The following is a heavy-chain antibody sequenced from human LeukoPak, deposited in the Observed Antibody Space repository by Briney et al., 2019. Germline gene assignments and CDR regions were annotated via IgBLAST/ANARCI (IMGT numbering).Heavy chain of an antibody. CDR2: IRYDGSNK. D-gene: IGHD3-9*01. Sequence: GGSLRLSCTASGFTFSSYSMNWVRQAPGKGLEWVAFIRYDGSNKYYADSVKGRFTISRDNSKNTLYLQMNSLRAEDTAVYYCAKGRYFDWPIDYWGQGTLVTVSS. V-gene: IGHV3-30*02. CDR1: GFTFSSYS. CDR3: AKGRYFDWPIDY. J-gene: IGHJ4*02.